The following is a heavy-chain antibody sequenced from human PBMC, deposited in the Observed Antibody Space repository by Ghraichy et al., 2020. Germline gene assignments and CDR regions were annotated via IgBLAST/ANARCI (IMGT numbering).Heavy chain of an antibody. CDR3: VKEKDSSGYAYFDY. D-gene: IGHD3-22*01. J-gene: IGHJ4*02. CDR2: INRNGGST. V-gene: IGHV3-64D*06. Sequence: GGSLRLSCSASGFTLSRSAMHWVRQAPGKGLLHVSAINRNGGSTYYADSVKGRFTISRDNSKNTLYLQMSSLRADDTAVYYCVKEKDSSGYAYFDYWGQGTLVTVAA. CDR1: GFTLSRSA.